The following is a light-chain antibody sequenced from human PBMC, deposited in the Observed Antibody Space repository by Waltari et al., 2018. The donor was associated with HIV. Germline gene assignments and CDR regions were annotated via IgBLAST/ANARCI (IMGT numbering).Light chain of an antibody. Sequence: SHELRQPPSVAVSPGPTARITCSGDALTKQYTHWYQQKPGQAPVMVMYKDTERPSGIPERFSGSSSGTTVTLTISGVQAEDEADYYCHSADTTVLFGGGTKLTVL. CDR1: ALTKQY. V-gene: IGLV3-25*03. J-gene: IGLJ2*01. CDR3: HSADTTVL. CDR2: KDT.